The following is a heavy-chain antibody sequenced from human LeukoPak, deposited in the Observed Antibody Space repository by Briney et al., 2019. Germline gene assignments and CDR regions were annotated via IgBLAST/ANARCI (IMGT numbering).Heavy chain of an antibody. CDR1: GYTFTSYG. Sequence: ASVTVSCKASGYTFTSYGISWVRQAPGQGLEWMGWISAYNGNTNYAQKLQGRVTMTTDTSTSTAYMELRSLRSDDTAVYYCARDVSGPLGVRESDYWGQGTLVTVSS. D-gene: IGHD3-10*01. J-gene: IGHJ4*02. V-gene: IGHV1-18*01. CDR2: ISAYNGNT. CDR3: ARDVSGPLGVRESDY.